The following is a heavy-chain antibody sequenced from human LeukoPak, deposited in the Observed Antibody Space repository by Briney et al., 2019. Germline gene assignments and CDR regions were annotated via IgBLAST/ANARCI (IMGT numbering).Heavy chain of an antibody. CDR2: IYTSGST. CDR3: AKRGSSWSYFDY. Sequence: SETLSLTCTVSGGSISSYYWSWIRQPAGKGLEWIGRIYTSGSTNYNPSLKSRVTMSVDTSKNQFSLKLSSVTAADTAVYFCAKRGSSWSYFDYWGQGTLVTVSS. V-gene: IGHV4-4*07. J-gene: IGHJ4*02. CDR1: GGSISSYY. D-gene: IGHD6-13*01.